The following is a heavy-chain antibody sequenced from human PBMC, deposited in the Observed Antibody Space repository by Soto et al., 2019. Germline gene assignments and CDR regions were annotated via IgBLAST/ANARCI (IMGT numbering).Heavy chain of an antibody. D-gene: IGHD3-10*01. Sequence: QVQLVQSGAEVKKPGSSVNVSCKASGGTFSSYAISWVRQAPGQGLEWMGGFNPIFETANYAQKFQGRVTIPDDESTNTADMELSSLRSEDTAVYYCTRGITLIRGVIPPGYYYGMDVWGQGTTVAVSS. J-gene: IGHJ6*02. V-gene: IGHV1-69*01. CDR2: FNPIFETA. CDR1: GGTFSSYA. CDR3: TRGITLIRGVIPPGYYYGMDV.